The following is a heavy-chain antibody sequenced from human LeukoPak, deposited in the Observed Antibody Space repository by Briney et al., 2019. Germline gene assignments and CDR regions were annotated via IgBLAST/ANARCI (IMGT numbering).Heavy chain of an antibody. CDR3: ARQGGNFFGSGSHSDPTLYNWFDP. CDR1: GGSISSYY. V-gene: IGHV4-59*08. D-gene: IGHD3-10*01. Sequence: SETLSLTCTVSGGSISSYYWSWIRQPPGKGLEWIGYIYYSGGTSYNPSLGSRVTISVDTSKNQFSLKLTSVTAADTAVYFCARQGGNFFGSGSHSDPTLYNWFDPWGQGALVTVSS. J-gene: IGHJ5*02. CDR2: IYYSGGT.